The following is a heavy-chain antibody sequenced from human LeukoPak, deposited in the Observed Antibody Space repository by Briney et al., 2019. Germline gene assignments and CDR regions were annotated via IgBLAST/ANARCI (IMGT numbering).Heavy chain of an antibody. CDR2: IYYSGST. J-gene: IGHJ6*03. Sequence: SETLSLTCTVSGGSISSSSYYWGWIRQPPGKGLEWIGSIYYSGSTYYNPSLKSRVTISVDTSKNQFSLKLSSVTAADTAVYYCARGTGEYYYDGSGYLSYYYYMDVWGKGTTVTVSS. CDR1: GGSISSSSYY. V-gene: IGHV4-39*07. CDR3: ARGTGEYYYDGSGYLSYYYYMDV. D-gene: IGHD3-22*01.